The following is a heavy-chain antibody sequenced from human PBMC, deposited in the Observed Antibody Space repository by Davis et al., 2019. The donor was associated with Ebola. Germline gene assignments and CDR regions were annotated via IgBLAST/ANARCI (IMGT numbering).Heavy chain of an antibody. CDR3: AKYTHYDFLSGYPQYYYYGLDV. V-gene: IGHV3-7*01. CDR1: GFTFSSYW. CDR2: IKPDGGEK. D-gene: IGHD3-3*01. Sequence: GESLKISCVVSGFTFSSYWMSWVRQAPGKGLEWVANIKPDGGEKYYVESVKGRFTVSRDNAKNSLYLQMDSLRAEDTAVYYCAKYTHYDFLSGYPQYYYYGLDVWGKGTTVTVSS. J-gene: IGHJ6*04.